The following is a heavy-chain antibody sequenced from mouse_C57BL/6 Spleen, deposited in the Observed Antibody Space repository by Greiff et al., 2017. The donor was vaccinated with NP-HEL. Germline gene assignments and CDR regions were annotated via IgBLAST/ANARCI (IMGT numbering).Heavy chain of an antibody. J-gene: IGHJ4*01. CDR3: ASSLIYYYGSSYDYAMDY. Sequence: QVQLQQPGAELVKPGASVKLSCKASGYTFTSYWMHWVKQRPGRGLEWIGRIDPNSGGSKYNEQFKNKAKLTVDKPSSTAYMQLSSLTSEDSAVYYCASSLIYYYGSSYDYAMDYWGQGTSVTVSS. D-gene: IGHD1-1*01. V-gene: IGHV1-72*01. CDR2: IDPNSGGS. CDR1: GYTFTSYW.